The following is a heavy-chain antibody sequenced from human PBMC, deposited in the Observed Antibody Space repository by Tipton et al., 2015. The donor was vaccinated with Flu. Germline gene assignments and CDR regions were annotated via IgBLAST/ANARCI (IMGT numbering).Heavy chain of an antibody. CDR3: ARDEGGTYPD. CDR1: GFTASTSY. D-gene: IGHD1-14*01. Sequence: SLRLSCAVSGFTASTSYMSWVRQPPGKGLEWVSIVYDDGRTYYADSVEGRFAISRDNSKNILYLQMNSLRADDTAVYFCARDEGGTYPDWGQGTLVTVSS. J-gene: IGHJ4*02. CDR2: VYDDGRT. V-gene: IGHV3-53*01.